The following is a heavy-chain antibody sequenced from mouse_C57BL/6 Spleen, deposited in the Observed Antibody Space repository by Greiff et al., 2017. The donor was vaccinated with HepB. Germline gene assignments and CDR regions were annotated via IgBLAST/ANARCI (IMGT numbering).Heavy chain of an antibody. CDR1: GFTFSDYG. CDR3: ARRGNYWWYCDG. CDR2: ISSGSSTI. Sequence: EVKLMESGGGLVKPGGSLKLSCAASGFTFSDYGMHWVRQAPEKGLEWVAYISSGSSTIYYADTVKGRFTISRDNAKNTLFLQMTSLMSEDTAISYWARRGNYWWYCDGWGTGTTVTVSS. D-gene: IGHD2-1*01. J-gene: IGHJ1*03. V-gene: IGHV5-17*01.